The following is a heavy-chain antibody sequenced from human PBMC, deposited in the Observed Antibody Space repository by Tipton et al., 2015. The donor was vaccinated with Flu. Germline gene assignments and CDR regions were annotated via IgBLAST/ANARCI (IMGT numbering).Heavy chain of an antibody. CDR1: GFSVNSNSYY. D-gene: IGHD3-9*01. J-gene: IGHJ4*02. CDR2: IYYTGST. V-gene: IGHV4-61*01. Sequence: TLSLTCGVSGFSVNSNSYYWSWVRQSPGKGLEWIGYIYYTGSTKYNPSLNGRVTISVDTSKNQFSPNLNSVTAADTAIYYCARRGLLTGCFGYWGQGTLVTVSS. CDR3: ARRGLLTGCFGY.